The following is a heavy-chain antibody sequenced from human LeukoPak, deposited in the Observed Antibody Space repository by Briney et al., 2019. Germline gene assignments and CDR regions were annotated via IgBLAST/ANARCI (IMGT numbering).Heavy chain of an antibody. CDR2: MNPNNGDS. D-gene: IGHD6-25*01. CDR1: GYTFTNYH. Sequence: ASVKVSCKASGYTFTNYHINWVRQAPGQGLEWVGWMNPNNGDSGFARNFQGRVAITRDTSMSTAYMDLGSLRSEDTAVYFCARTTSFTASGYDYWGQGTLVTVSS. CDR3: ARTTSFTASGYDY. J-gene: IGHJ4*02. V-gene: IGHV1-8*03.